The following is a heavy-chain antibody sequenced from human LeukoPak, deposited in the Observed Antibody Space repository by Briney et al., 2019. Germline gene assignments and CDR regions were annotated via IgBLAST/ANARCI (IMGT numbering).Heavy chain of an antibody. Sequence: ASVKVSCKASRYTFTSYYMHWERQAPGQGLEWMGIINPSGGSTSYAQKFQGRVTMTRDTSTSTVYMELSSLRSEDTAVYYCARDQYSSSWHYYGMDVWGQGTTVTVSS. CDR3: ARDQYSSSWHYYGMDV. CDR2: INPSGGST. CDR1: RYTFTSYY. V-gene: IGHV1-46*01. J-gene: IGHJ6*02. D-gene: IGHD6-13*01.